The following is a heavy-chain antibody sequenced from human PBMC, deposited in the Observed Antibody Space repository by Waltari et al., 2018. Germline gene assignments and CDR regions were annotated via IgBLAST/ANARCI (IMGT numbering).Heavy chain of an antibody. CDR3: ARGSRGAAAGMYYFDY. J-gene: IGHJ4*02. D-gene: IGHD6-13*01. Sequence: QVQLVQSGAEVKKPGASVKVSCTASGYTFTSYYMHWVRQAPGHGLEWMGIINPSGGSTSYAQKFQGRVTMTRDTSTSTVYMELSSLRSEDTAVYYCARGSRGAAAGMYYFDYWGQGTLVTVSS. CDR1: GYTFTSYY. V-gene: IGHV1-46*01. CDR2: INPSGGST.